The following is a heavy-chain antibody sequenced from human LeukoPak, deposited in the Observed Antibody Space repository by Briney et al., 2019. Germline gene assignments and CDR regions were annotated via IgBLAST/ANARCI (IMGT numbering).Heavy chain of an antibody. Sequence: GGSLRLSCAASGFTFSSYAMHWVRQAPGKGLEWVAVISYDGSNKYYADSVKGRFTISRDNSKNTLYLQMNSQRAEDTAVYYCARMGDSSGYYLGFDYWGQGTLVTVSS. D-gene: IGHD3-22*01. CDR3: ARMGDSSGYYLGFDY. CDR1: GFTFSSYA. J-gene: IGHJ4*02. V-gene: IGHV3-30*01. CDR2: ISYDGSNK.